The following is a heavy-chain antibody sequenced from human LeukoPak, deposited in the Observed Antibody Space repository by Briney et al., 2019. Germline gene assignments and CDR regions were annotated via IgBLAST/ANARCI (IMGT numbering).Heavy chain of an antibody. D-gene: IGHD6-6*01. CDR2: MYNSVSI. CDR1: GYSIRNGDY. Sequence: SETLSLTCVVSGYSIRNGDYWGWIRQSPGKGLEWIASMYNSVSIHYNPSLKSRVTILVDTSKNEFSLKMRSVTAAGTAVYYCARNSSSGFFDYWGQGTLATVSS. CDR3: ARNSSSGFFDY. V-gene: IGHV4-38-2*01. J-gene: IGHJ4*02.